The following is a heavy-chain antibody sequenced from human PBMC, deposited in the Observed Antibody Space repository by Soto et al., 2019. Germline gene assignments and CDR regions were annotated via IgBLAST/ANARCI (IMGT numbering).Heavy chain of an antibody. Sequence: QVQLVESGGGVVQPGRSLRLSCAASGFTFSSYAMHWVRQAPGKGLEWVAVISYDGSNKYYADSVKGRFTISRDNSKNTLYLQMNSLRAEDTAVYYWARDKSPYSSGWHNRHFDYWGQGTLVIVSS. CDR2: ISYDGSNK. CDR1: GFTFSSYA. CDR3: ARDKSPYSSGWHNRHFDY. V-gene: IGHV3-30-3*01. J-gene: IGHJ4*02. D-gene: IGHD6-19*01.